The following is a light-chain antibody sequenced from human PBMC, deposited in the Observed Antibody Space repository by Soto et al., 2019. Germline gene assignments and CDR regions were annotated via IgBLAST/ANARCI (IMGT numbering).Light chain of an antibody. CDR3: QHYGGSPPYT. V-gene: IGKV3-20*01. J-gene: IGKJ2*01. CDR2: GAS. CDR1: QSVSSSY. Sequence: EIVLTQSPGTLSLSPGERATLSCRASQSVSSSYLAWHQQKPGQAPRLLIYGASSRATGIPDRFSGSGSGTDFTLTISRLEPEDFAVYYCQHYGGSPPYTFGQGTKLEIK.